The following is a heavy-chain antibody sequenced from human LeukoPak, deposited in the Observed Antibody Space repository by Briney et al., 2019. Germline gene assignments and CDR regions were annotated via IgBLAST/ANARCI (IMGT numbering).Heavy chain of an antibody. D-gene: IGHD1-1*01. CDR1: GGSFSGYY. V-gene: IGHV4-34*01. Sequence: PSETLSPTCAVYGGSFSGYYWSWIRQPPGKGLEWIGEINHSGSTNYNPSLKSRVTISVDTSKNQFSLKLSSVTAADTAVYYCARVRAGQRREFDYWGQGTLVTVSS. CDR3: ARVRAGQRREFDY. CDR2: INHSGST. J-gene: IGHJ4*02.